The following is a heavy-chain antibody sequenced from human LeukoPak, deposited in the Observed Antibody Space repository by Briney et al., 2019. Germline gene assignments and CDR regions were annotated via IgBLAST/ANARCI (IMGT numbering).Heavy chain of an antibody. CDR2: MYYGGST. CDR3: ARVVLQLERYFDY. J-gene: IGHJ4*02. CDR1: GGSISSNYY. D-gene: IGHD1-1*01. Sequence: KPSETLSRTCTVSGGSISSNYYWAWIRQPPGKGLEWIGSMYYGGSTYYNPSLKSRVTMFIDTAKSQFSLRLTSVTAADTAVYYCARVVLQLERYFDYWGQGTLVTVSS. V-gene: IGHV4-39*01.